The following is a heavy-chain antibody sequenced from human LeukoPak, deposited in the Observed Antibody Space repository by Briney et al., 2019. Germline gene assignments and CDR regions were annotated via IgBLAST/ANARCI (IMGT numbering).Heavy chain of an antibody. V-gene: IGHV4-38-2*01. CDR1: GYSLGKNYY. CDR3: ARYDSRGSASTRFDY. Sequence: PSETLSLTCAVSGYSLGKNYYCGLIRQPPGKGLEWIGRIYGTGSTSYNPSLMNRVTMSVDTSKNHFSLKLNAVTAADTAVYYCARYDSRGSASTRFDYWGQGILVTISS. D-gene: IGHD2-15*01. J-gene: IGHJ4*02. CDR2: IYGTGST.